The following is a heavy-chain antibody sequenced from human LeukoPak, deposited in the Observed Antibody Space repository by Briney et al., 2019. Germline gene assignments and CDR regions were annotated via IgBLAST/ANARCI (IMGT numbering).Heavy chain of an antibody. V-gene: IGHV4-34*01. CDR3: ARRPYGCSGGSCYAGPGFDP. D-gene: IGHD2-15*01. CDR1: GGSSSGYS. Sequence: SETLSLTCAVYGGSSSGYSWSWIRQPPGKGLESIGEINHSGSTNYNPSLKSRVTISVDTSKNQFSLKLSSVTAAVTAVYYCARRPYGCSGGSCYAGPGFDPWGQGTLVTVSS. J-gene: IGHJ5*02. CDR2: INHSGST.